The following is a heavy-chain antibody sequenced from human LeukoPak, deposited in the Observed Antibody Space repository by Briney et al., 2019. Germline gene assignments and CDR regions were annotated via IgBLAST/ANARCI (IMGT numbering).Heavy chain of an antibody. CDR3: ARGEDSGSYDY. J-gene: IGHJ4*02. V-gene: IGHV1-2*06. D-gene: IGHD1-26*01. Sequence: ASVKVSCEASGYTFTGYYMHWVRQAPGQGPECMGRINPNSGGTHYAQKFRGRVTMTRDTSISTAYMELSRLRSDDTAVYYCARGEDSGSYDYWGQGTLVTVSS. CDR2: INPNSGGT. CDR1: GYTFTGYY.